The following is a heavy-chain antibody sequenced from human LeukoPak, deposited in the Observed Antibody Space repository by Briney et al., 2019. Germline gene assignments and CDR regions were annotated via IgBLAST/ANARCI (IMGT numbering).Heavy chain of an antibody. J-gene: IGHJ4*02. CDR1: GGSIRIHSYY. D-gene: IGHD3-3*01. Sequence: SETLSLTCTVSGGSIRIHSYYWAWIRQPPGKGLAWIGSIYYDGSAYYNPSLQSRVTMSVDTSKNQFSVRLRSVTAADTAVYYCARRSVSVFGVVPDYWGQGSLVIVSS. V-gene: IGHV4-39*01. CDR2: IYYDGSA. CDR3: ARRSVSVFGVVPDY.